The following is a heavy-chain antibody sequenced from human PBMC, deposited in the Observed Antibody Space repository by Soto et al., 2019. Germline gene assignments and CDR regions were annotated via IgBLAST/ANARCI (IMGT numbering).Heavy chain of an antibody. V-gene: IGHV1-69*13. Sequence: GASVKVSCKASGGTFSSYAISWVRQAPGQGLEWMGGIIPIFGTANYAQKFQGRVTITADESTSTAYMELSSLRSEDTAVYYCARDYYVDTAMAGGFDYWGQGTLVTVSS. CDR3: ARDYYVDTAMAGGFDY. CDR2: IIPIFGTA. D-gene: IGHD5-18*01. CDR1: GGTFSSYA. J-gene: IGHJ4*02.